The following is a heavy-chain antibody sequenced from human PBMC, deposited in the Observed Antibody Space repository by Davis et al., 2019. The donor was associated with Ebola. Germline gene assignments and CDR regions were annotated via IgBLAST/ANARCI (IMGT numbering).Heavy chain of an antibody. Sequence: PSETLSLTCTVSGGSISSYYWSWIRQPPGKGLEWIGSIYHSGSTYYNPSLKSRVTISVDTSKNQFSLKLSSVTAADTAVYYCARAGYSNYPYWGQGTLVTVSS. V-gene: IGHV4-38-2*02. D-gene: IGHD4-11*01. CDR3: ARAGYSNYPY. CDR2: IYHSGST. CDR1: GGSISSYY. J-gene: IGHJ4*02.